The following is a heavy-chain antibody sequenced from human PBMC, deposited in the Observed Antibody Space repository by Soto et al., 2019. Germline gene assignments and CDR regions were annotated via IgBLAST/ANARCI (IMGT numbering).Heavy chain of an antibody. V-gene: IGHV3-21*01. Sequence: PGGSLRLSCAATGFTFSNYWMSWVRQAPGRRLEWVSSISSSSSYIYYADSVKGRFTISRDNAKNSLYLQMNSLRAEDTAVYYCARCKSSGWYGSAYYYYYMDVWGKGTTVTVSS. CDR1: GFTFSNYW. CDR3: ARCKSSGWYGSAYYYYYMDV. CDR2: ISSSSSYI. J-gene: IGHJ6*03. D-gene: IGHD6-19*01.